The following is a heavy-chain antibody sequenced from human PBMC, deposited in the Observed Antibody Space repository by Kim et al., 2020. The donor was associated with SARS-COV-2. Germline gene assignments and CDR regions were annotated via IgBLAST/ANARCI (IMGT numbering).Heavy chain of an antibody. CDR1: GFTFTSSA. D-gene: IGHD6-13*01. CDR2: IVVGSGNT. V-gene: IGHV1-58*01. Sequence: SVKVSCKASGFTFTSSAVQWVRQARGQRLEWIGWIVVGSGNTNYAQKFQERVTITRDMSTSTAYMELSSLRSEDTAAYYCAALPLIAAAGTNAFDIWGQGTMVTVSS. J-gene: IGHJ3*02. CDR3: AALPLIAAAGTNAFDI.